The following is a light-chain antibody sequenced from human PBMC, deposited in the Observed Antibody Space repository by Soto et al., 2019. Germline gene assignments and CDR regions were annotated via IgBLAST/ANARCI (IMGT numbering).Light chain of an antibody. J-gene: IGKJ1*01. CDR2: EAS. CDR3: QQYNNRPPWT. CDR1: QRISSN. V-gene: IGKV3-15*01. Sequence: EEGVPKSPATLSGTAGERATLSCRASQRISSNLSWYQQKPGQAPRLLIYEASTRATGMPARFSGSGSGTEFTLTISSLQSADFAIYYCQQYNNRPPWTFGHGTKVDIK.